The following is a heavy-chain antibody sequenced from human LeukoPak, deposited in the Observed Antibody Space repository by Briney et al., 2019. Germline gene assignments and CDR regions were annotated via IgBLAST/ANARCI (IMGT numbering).Heavy chain of an antibody. CDR1: GGTFSSYA. J-gene: IGHJ6*03. CDR3: AANSAHYYYYYMDV. Sequence: SVKVSCKASGGTFSSYAISWVRQAPGQGLEWMGGIIPIFGTANYAQRFQGRVTITTDESTSTAYMELSSLRSEDTAVYYCAANSAHYYYYYMDVWGKGTTVTVSS. D-gene: IGHD5-24*01. CDR2: IIPIFGTA. V-gene: IGHV1-69*05.